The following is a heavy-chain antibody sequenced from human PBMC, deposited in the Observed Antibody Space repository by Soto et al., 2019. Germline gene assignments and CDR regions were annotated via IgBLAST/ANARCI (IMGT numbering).Heavy chain of an antibody. CDR1: GFTFSRFS. V-gene: IGHV3-64D*06. CDR3: VHPRSTVQIPPT. CDR2: ISSNGDST. D-gene: IGHD4-17*01. J-gene: IGHJ5*02. Sequence: PGGSLSLSCSASGFTFSRFSMHWVRHAPGKGLEYVSGISSNGDSTYYADSVKGRFTISRDNPKNTLYLQMSSLRAVDTAVYYCVHPRSTVQIPPTWGQGTLV.